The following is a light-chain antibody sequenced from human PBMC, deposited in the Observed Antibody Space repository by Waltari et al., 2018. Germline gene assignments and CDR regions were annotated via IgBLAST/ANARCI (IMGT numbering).Light chain of an antibody. CDR2: RNK. Sequence: QSVLTQPPSASGTPGQRVTISCSGSRSNIGNNYVYWDQPLPGTAPKLLIYRNKQRPSGVPDRFPGSKSGTSASLAISGLRSEDEADYYCAVWDDSLSGRVFGGGTKVTVL. J-gene: IGLJ3*02. V-gene: IGLV1-47*01. CDR3: AVWDDSLSGRV. CDR1: RSNIGNNY.